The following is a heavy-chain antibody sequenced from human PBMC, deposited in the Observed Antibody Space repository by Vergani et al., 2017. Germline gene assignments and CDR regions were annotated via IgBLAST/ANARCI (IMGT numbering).Heavy chain of an antibody. V-gene: IGHV5-51*03. CDR3: AKTHDFSSLYSSYNWFDP. CDR1: GYSITNYW. CDR2: IYAGDSDV. J-gene: IGHJ5*02. Sequence: EVQLVQPGAEVKKSGEPLKISCQGSGYSITNYWIAWVRQRPGKGLEWMGIIYAGDSDVRYSPSFQGQVTMSVDKSLSTAYLQWSSLKASDTATYYCAKTHDFSSLYSSYNWFDPCGQPTQVTVCS. D-gene: IGHD3-3*01.